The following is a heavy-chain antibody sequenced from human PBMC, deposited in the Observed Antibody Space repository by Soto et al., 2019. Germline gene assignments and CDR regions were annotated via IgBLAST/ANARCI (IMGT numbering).Heavy chain of an antibody. CDR3: ASDDLFVDNGLDH. CDR2: INDGSEE. D-gene: IGHD1-1*01. V-gene: IGHV3-33*01. J-gene: IGHJ4*02. Sequence: QVQLVESGGGVVRPGTSLRLSCAATGFSFSAHGMHWVRQAPGKGLEWLAVINDGSEEGYPDSVRGRFTISRDNARNTLYLQMDDLRADDSALYYCASDDLFVDNGLDHWGQGTLVTVSS. CDR1: GFSFSAHG.